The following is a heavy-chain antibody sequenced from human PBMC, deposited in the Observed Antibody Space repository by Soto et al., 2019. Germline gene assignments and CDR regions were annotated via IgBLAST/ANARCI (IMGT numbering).Heavy chain of an antibody. CDR3: ARGRGSSLGSSGSMDV. D-gene: IGHD3-22*01. J-gene: IGHJ6*02. CDR1: GYTFTSYD. Sequence: VASVKVSCKASGYTFTSYDINWVRQATGQGLEWMGWMNPNSGNTGYAQKFQGRVTMTRNTSISTAYMELSSLRSEDTAVYYCARGRGSSLGSSGSMDVWGQGTTVTVSS. V-gene: IGHV1-8*01. CDR2: MNPNSGNT.